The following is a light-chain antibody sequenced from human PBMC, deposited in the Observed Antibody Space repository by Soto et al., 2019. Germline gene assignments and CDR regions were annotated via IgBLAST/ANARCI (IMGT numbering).Light chain of an antibody. CDR1: QSISSY. Sequence: DIQMTQSPSSLSASVGDRVTITCRASQSISSYLNWYQQKPGKAPKLRIYAASSLQSGVPSRFSGSGSGTDFTLTISSLQPEDFATYYSQQSYSTPITFGQGTRLEIK. CDR3: QQSYSTPIT. J-gene: IGKJ5*01. CDR2: AAS. V-gene: IGKV1-39*01.